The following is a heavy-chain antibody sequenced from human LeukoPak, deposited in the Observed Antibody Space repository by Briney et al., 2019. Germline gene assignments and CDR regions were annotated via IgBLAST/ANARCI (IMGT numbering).Heavy chain of an antibody. V-gene: IGHV4-4*02. D-gene: IGHD3-22*01. CDR2: INHSGST. Sequence: SETLSLTCAVSGGSISSSNWWSWVRQPPGKGLEWIGEINHSGSTNYNPSLKSRVTISVDTSKNQFSLKLSSVTAADTAVYYCARHDYYYDSSGYYYKGNWFDPWGQGTLVTVSS. J-gene: IGHJ5*02. CDR1: GGSISSSNW. CDR3: ARHDYYYDSSGYYYKGNWFDP.